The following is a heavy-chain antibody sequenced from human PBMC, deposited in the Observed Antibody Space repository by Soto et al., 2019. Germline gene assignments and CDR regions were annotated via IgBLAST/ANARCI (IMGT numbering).Heavy chain of an antibody. CDR3: AKRRGAGGNFDY. V-gene: IGHV3-23*01. CDR2: VSIGGST. J-gene: IGHJ4*02. Sequence: GGSLRLSCAASGFTFSSYAMGWVRQGPGKGLEWVAVVSIGGSTHYADSVRGRFTISRDNSKNTLSLQMNSLTAEDTAVYFCAKRRGAGGNFDYWGQGAPVPVYS. D-gene: IGHD1-26*01. CDR1: GFTFSSYA.